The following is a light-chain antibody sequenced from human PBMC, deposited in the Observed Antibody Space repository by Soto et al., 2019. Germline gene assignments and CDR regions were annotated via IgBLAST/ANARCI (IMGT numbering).Light chain of an antibody. V-gene: IGKV3-20*01. J-gene: IGKJ1*01. Sequence: VLTLSPDTLSLSPLEIATLSCRASQSGSSNLAWYQQKPGQAPRLLFYGAYNRATGIPDRFSGSGSGTDFTLTISRLEPEDFAVYYCQQYGSSGTFGQGTKVDIK. CDR2: GAY. CDR1: QSGSSN. CDR3: QQYGSSGT.